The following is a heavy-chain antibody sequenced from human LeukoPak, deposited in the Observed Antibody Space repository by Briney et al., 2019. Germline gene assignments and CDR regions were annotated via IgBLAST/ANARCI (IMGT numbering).Heavy chain of an antibody. Sequence: GGSLRLSCAASGFTFSSYEMNWVRQAPGKGLEWVSAISGSGGSTYYADSVKGRFTISRDNSKNTLYLQMNGLRAEDTAVYYCAKDPFYYFDYWGQGTLVTVSS. CDR3: AKDPFYYFDY. J-gene: IGHJ4*02. CDR2: ISGSGGST. V-gene: IGHV3-23*01. CDR1: GFTFSSYE.